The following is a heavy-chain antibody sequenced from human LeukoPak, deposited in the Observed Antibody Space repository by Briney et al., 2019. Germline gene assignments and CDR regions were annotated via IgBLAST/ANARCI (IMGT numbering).Heavy chain of an antibody. D-gene: IGHD6-6*01. J-gene: IGHJ6*03. CDR3: ARDSSSYYYYYYMDV. V-gene: IGHV3-21*01. CDR2: ISSSSSYI. CDR1: GFTFSSYS. Sequence: GGSLRLSCAASGFTFSSYSMNWVRQAPGKGLEWVSSISSSSSYIYYADSLKGRFTISRDNAKNTLYLQMNSLRAEDTAVYYCARDSSSYYYYYYMDVWGKGTTVTVSS.